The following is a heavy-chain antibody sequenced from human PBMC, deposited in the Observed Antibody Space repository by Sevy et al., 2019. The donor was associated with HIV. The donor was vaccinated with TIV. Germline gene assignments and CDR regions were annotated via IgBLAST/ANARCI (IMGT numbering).Heavy chain of an antibody. Sequence: GGSLRLSCAASGFTFSSYAMTWVRQAPGKGLEWVSTISGSGGTTYFPDSLKGRFTISRDNSKNTLYLQMNTLRAEDTAVYFCAKGSVYQYGGAFDIWGQGTMVTVSS. V-gene: IGHV3-23*01. CDR1: GFTFSSYA. D-gene: IGHD3-3*01. CDR2: ISGSGGTT. J-gene: IGHJ3*02. CDR3: AKGSVYQYGGAFDI.